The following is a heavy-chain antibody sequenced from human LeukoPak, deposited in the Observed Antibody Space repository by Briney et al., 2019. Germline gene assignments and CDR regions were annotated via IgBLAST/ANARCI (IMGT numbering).Heavy chain of an antibody. Sequence: ASVKVSCKASGYTFTGYYMHWVRQAPGQGLEWMGWINPNSGGTNYAQKFQGRVTMTRDTSISTAYMELSRLRSGDTAVYYCARVGGVVPAAPNFDYWGQGTLVTVSS. V-gene: IGHV1-2*02. J-gene: IGHJ4*02. CDR2: INPNSGGT. D-gene: IGHD2-2*01. CDR3: ARVGGVVPAAPNFDY. CDR1: GYTFTGYY.